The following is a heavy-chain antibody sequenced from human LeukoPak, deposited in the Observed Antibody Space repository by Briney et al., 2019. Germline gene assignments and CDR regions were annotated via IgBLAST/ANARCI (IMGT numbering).Heavy chain of an antibody. V-gene: IGHV1-69*01. J-gene: IGHJ4*02. CDR2: IIPIFGTA. CDR1: GGTFSSYA. Sequence: SVKVSCKASGGTFSSYAISWVRQAPGQGLEWMGGIIPIFGTANYAQKFQGRVTITADESTSTAYMELSSLRSEDTAVYYCARLIYSGYDKHYFDYWGQGTLVTVSS. CDR3: ARLIYSGYDKHYFDY. D-gene: IGHD5-12*01.